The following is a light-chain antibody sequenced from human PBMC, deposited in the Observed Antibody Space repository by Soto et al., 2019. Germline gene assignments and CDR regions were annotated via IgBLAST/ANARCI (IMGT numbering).Light chain of an antibody. CDR1: QSVRTY. Sequence: EIVLTQSPATLSLSPGERATLSCRASQSVRTYLAWYQQKPGQAPRLLIYDASNSATGIPARFSGSGSGTDFTLTISSLEPEDFAVYYCQQRNNWPPTYTFGQGTKLEIK. V-gene: IGKV3-11*01. J-gene: IGKJ2*01. CDR2: DAS. CDR3: QQRNNWPPTYT.